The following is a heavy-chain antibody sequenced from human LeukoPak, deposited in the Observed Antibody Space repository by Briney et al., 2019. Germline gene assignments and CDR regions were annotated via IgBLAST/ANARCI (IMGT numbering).Heavy chain of an antibody. CDR1: GGSINLHY. CDR2: LLYSGST. J-gene: IGHJ3*02. Sequence: SETLSLTCTVSGGSINLHYWHWIRQSPGKGLEWIGHLLYSGSTSYNPSLESRVTISLDTSKKNFSLKLTSVTAADTAVYYCATNAGPSGAGDVLDIWGHGTMVTVPS. V-gene: IGHV4-59*11. D-gene: IGHD1-26*01. CDR3: ATNAGPSGAGDVLDI.